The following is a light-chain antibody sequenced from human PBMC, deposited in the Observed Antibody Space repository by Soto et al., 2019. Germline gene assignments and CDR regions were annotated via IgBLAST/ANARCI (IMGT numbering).Light chain of an antibody. CDR2: GTS. J-gene: IGKJ1*01. CDR3: QQHAGSHSWT. V-gene: IGKV3-20*01. Sequence: ESVLTQSPGTLSLSPGERATLSCRASQSVSTNYLAWYQQKPGQAPRLLIFGTSSRATGIPDRFSGSGSGTDFTLTISRLEPEDFAVYYCQQHAGSHSWTFGQGTKVEIK. CDR1: QSVSTNY.